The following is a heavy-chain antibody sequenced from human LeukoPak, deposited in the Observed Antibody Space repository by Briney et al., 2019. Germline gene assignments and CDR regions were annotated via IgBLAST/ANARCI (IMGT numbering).Heavy chain of an antibody. V-gene: IGHV1-24*01. CDR1: GYTLTELS. CDR3: AREWYYYDSSGYYSGSRAFDY. Sequence: ASVKVSCKVSGYTLTELSMHWVRQAPGKRLEWMGGFDPEDGETIYAQKFQGRVTMTEDTSTDTAYMELSSLRSEDTAVYYCAREWYYYDSSGYYSGSRAFDYWGQGTLVTVSS. D-gene: IGHD3-22*01. J-gene: IGHJ4*02. CDR2: FDPEDGET.